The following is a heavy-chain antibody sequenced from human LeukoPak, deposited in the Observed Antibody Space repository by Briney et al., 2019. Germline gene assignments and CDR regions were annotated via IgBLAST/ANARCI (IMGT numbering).Heavy chain of an antibody. CDR1: EFTFSSTW. J-gene: IGHJ6*02. V-gene: IGHV3-74*01. D-gene: IGHD1-1*01. CDR2: IKSDGSST. Sequence: GGSLRLSCAASEFTFSSTWMHWVRQAPGKGLEWVSLIKSDGSSTTYADSVKGRLTISRDNAKNTLYLQMNSLRADDTAVYCCVRDRYFNLDVWGQGTTVTVSS. CDR3: VRDRYFNLDV.